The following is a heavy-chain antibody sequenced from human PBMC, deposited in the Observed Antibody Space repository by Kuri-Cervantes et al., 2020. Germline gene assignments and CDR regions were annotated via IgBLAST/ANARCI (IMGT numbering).Heavy chain of an antibody. CDR1: GFTFSSYT. CDR2: ISWDGGST. D-gene: IGHD3-22*01. Sequence: GESLKISCAASGFTFSSYTMHWVRQAPGKGLEWVSLISWDGGSTYYADSVKGRFTISRDNSKNSLYLQMNSLRTEDTALYYCAKGGRYYYDSSGETCLDYWGQGTLVTVSS. J-gene: IGHJ4*02. CDR3: AKGGRYYYDSSGETCLDY. V-gene: IGHV3-43*01.